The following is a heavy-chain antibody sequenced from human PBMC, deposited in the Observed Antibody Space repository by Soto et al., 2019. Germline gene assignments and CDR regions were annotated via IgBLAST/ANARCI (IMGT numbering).Heavy chain of an antibody. CDR3: ARGQDAPGYSGYVTRTYAMDV. J-gene: IGHJ6*02. Sequence: QLQLQESGSRLVKPLQTLSLTCAVSGGSISSGGYSWSWIRQPQGKGLEWIGYIYQSGSNYHNPSLKSRVTISLDKSKNHFSLELTSVTAADTAVYFCARGQDAPGYSGYVTRTYAMDVWGQGTTVTVSS. CDR2: IYQSGSN. CDR1: GGSISSGGYS. V-gene: IGHV4-30-2*01. D-gene: IGHD5-12*01.